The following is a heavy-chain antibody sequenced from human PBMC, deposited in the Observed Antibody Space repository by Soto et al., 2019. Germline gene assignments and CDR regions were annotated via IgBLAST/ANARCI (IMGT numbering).Heavy chain of an antibody. CDR3: VRDRGYNAFDS. CDR1: GFSFSNYA. V-gene: IGHV3-23*01. D-gene: IGHD5-18*01. J-gene: IGHJ4*02. CDR2: ITTSGGRT. Sequence: SGGSLRLSCAASGFSFSNYAMSWVRQAPAQGLEWVASITTSGGRTYYVDSVKGRFTISRDNFANALYLEMNSLTAEDTAVYYCVRDRGYNAFDSWGLGTLVTVSS.